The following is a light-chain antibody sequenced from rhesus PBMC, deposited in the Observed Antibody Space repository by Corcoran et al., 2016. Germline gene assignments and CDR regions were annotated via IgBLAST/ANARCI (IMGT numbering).Light chain of an antibody. CDR3: SSYAGSNTDV. CDR1: SSDIGGYNS. J-gene: IGLJ6*01. Sequence: QAALTKPRSVYGSPGQSVTISCTGTSSDIGGYNSVSWYQQHTGTAPKLMIYEVSKRPSGVSDRFSGSKSGNTASLTISGLQAEDEADYYCSSYAGSNTDVFGSGTKLTVL. CDR2: EVS. V-gene: IGLV2-32*02.